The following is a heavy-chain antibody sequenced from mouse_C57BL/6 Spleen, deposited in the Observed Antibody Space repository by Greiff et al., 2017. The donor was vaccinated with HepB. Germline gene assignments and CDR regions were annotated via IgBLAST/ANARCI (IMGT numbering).Heavy chain of an antibody. V-gene: IGHV1-50*01. Sequence: QVQLQQPGAELVKPGASVKLSCKASGYTFTSYWMQWVKQRPGQGLEWIGEIDPSDSYTNYNQKFKGKATLTVDTSSSTAYMQLNSLTSEDSAVYYCSYYYGSSAWFAYWGQGTLVTVSA. CDR1: GYTFTSYW. D-gene: IGHD1-1*01. J-gene: IGHJ3*01. CDR3: SYYYGSSAWFAY. CDR2: IDPSDSYT.